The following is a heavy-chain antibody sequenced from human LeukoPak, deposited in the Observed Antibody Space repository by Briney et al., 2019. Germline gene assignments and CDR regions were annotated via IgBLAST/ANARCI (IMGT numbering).Heavy chain of an antibody. J-gene: IGHJ3*02. CDR3: ARVSRLVGRAFDI. Sequence: SETLSLTCTVSGYSISSGYYWGWIRQPPGKGLEWIGSINHSGSTYYNPSLKSRVTISVDTSKNQFSLKLSSVTAADTAVYYCARVSRLVGRAFDIWGQGTMVTVSS. D-gene: IGHD2-8*02. V-gene: IGHV4-38-2*02. CDR1: GYSISSGYY. CDR2: INHSGST.